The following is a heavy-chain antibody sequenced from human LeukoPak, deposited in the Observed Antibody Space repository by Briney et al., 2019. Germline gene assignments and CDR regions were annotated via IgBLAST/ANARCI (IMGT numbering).Heavy chain of an antibody. D-gene: IGHD2-15*01. J-gene: IGHJ5*02. CDR2: ISAYNGNT. Sequence: GASVKVSCKASGYTFTSYGISWVRQAPGQGLEWMGWISAYNGNTNYAQKLQGRVTMTTDTSTSTAYMELRSLRSDDTAVYYCARGPLICSGGSCYGNWFDPWGQGTLVTVSS. CDR3: ARGPLICSGGSCYGNWFDP. CDR1: GYTFTSYG. V-gene: IGHV1-18*01.